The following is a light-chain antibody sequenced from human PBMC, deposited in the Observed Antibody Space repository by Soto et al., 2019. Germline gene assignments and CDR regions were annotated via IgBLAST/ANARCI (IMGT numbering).Light chain of an antibody. V-gene: IGKV1-17*02. CDR3: QQYDSYSSGP. J-gene: IGKJ1*01. Sequence: DIQMTQSPSSLSSSVGDRVTITCRASQAIRNDLAWYQQKPGRAPKRLIYGSSSLQSGVPSRFSGSGSGTEFTLTISNLQTDDFATYYCQQYDSYSSGPFGQGTKVDIK. CDR2: GSS. CDR1: QAIRND.